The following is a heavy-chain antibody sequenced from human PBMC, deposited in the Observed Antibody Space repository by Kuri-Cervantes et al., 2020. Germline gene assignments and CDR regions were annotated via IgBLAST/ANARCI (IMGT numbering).Heavy chain of an antibody. D-gene: IGHD6-19*01. CDR3: ARPPARYSSGWYGS. Sequence: GESLKISCAASGFTVSSNYMSWVRQAPGKGLEWVSVIYSGGSTYYADSVKGRFTISRDNSKNTLYLQMNSLRAEDTAVYYCARPPARYSSGWYGSWGQGTLVTVSS. CDR2: IYSGGST. V-gene: IGHV3-53*01. J-gene: IGHJ5*01. CDR1: GFTVSSNY.